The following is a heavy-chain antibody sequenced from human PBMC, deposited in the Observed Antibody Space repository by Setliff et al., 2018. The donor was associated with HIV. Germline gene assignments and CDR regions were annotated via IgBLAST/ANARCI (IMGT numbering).Heavy chain of an antibody. J-gene: IGHJ3*01. Sequence: GGSLRLSCVASGLTFSSHGMHWVRQVPGGGLEWVTFLRGDGSNEYYADSVKGRFTISRDNSEKTIYLQMKSLRPEDTAVYYCATLSTGKDVYDVWGQGTMVTVSS. CDR1: GLTFSSHG. D-gene: IGHD3-10*01. CDR3: ATLSTGKDVYDV. CDR2: LRGDGSNE. V-gene: IGHV3-30*02.